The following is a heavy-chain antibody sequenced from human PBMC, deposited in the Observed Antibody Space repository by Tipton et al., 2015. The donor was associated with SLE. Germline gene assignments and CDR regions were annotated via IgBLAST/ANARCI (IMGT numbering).Heavy chain of an antibody. D-gene: IGHD3-22*01. CDR3: ASSNSSGYYY. Sequence: KPSLKSRVTISVDTSENQFSLKVSSVTAADTAVYYCASSNSSGYYYWGQGTLVTVSS. J-gene: IGHJ4*02. V-gene: IGHV4-59*01.